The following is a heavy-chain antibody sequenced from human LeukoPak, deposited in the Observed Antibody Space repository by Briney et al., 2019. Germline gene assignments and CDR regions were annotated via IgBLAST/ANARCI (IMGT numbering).Heavy chain of an antibody. CDR1: GYSISSGYY. CDR2: INHSGST. CDR3: ASQRGYYQMGKYFQH. D-gene: IGHD3-22*01. Sequence: SETLSLTCAVSGYSISSGYYWGWIRQPPGKGLEWIGEINHSGSTNYNPSLKSRVTISVDTSKNQFSLKLSSVTAADTAVYYCASQRGYYQMGKYFQHWGQGTLVTVSS. V-gene: IGHV4-38-2*01. J-gene: IGHJ1*01.